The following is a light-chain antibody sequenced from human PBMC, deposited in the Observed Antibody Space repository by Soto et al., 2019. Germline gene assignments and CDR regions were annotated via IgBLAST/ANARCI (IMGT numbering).Light chain of an antibody. CDR2: GAS. V-gene: IGKV3-20*01. J-gene: IGKJ1*01. CDR3: QQYGSSPRT. Sequence: IVLTQSPGTLSLSPGERATLSCRASQSVSSSYLAWYQQKPGQAPRLLIYGASSRATGIPDRFSGSGSGTDFTLTISRLEPEHFAVYYCQQYGSSPRTFGQGTKVEIK. CDR1: QSVSSSY.